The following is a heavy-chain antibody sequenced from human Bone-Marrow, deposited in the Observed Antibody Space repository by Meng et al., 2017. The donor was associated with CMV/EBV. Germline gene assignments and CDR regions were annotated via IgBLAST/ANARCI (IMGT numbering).Heavy chain of an antibody. CDR2: IIPILGIA. V-gene: IGHV1-69*10. J-gene: IGHJ6*02. D-gene: IGHD2-2*01. CDR3: ARPADVVVPAARRSYYYYYGMDV. Sequence: SVKVSCKASGYTFTSYGISWVRQAPGQGLEWMGGIIPILGIANYAQKFQGRVTITADKSTSTAYMELSSLRSEDTAVYYCARPADVVVPAARRSYYYYYGMDVWGQGTTVTVSS. CDR1: GYTFTSYG.